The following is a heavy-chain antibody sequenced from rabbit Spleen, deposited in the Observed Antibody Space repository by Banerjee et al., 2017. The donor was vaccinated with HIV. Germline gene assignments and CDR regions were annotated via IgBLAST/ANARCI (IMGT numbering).Heavy chain of an antibody. Sequence: QAQLEESGGDLVKPEGALTLTCTASGFSFISSDYILWFRQASGKGLEWIACIYAGSSGFTYYASWAKGRFTISKPSSSRVPLQMTSLTAADTATYFCARDTSSSVSTYGMDLWAQALSSPS. J-gene: IGHJ6*01. V-gene: IGHV1S45*01. CDR2: IYAGSSGFT. CDR1: GFSFISSDY. CDR3: ARDTSSSVSTYGMDL. D-gene: IGHD1-1*01.